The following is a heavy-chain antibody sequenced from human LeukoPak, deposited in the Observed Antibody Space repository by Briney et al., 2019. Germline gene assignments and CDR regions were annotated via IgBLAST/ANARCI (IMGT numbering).Heavy chain of an antibody. V-gene: IGHV1-2*02. Sequence: ASVKVSCKASGYTFTGYYMHWVRQAPGQGLEWMGWINPNSDGTNYAQKFQGRVTMTRDTSISTAYMELSRLRSDDTAVYYCARVPPTPYDNYYFDYWGQGTLVTVSS. CDR2: INPNSDGT. D-gene: IGHD3-22*01. CDR1: GYTFTGYY. CDR3: ARVPPTPYDNYYFDY. J-gene: IGHJ4*02.